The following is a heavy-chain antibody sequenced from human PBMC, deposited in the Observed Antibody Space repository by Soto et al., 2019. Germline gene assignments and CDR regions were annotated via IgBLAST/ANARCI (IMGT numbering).Heavy chain of an antibody. CDR3: ARRDYDILTGYPSPYYYYYGMDV. V-gene: IGHV1-8*01. Sequence: ASVKVSCKASGYTFTSYDINWVRQATGQGLEWMGWMNPNSGNTGYAQKFQGRVTMTRNTSISTAYMELSSLRSEDTAVYYCARRDYDILTGYPSPYYYYYGMDVWGQGTTVTVSS. D-gene: IGHD3-9*01. J-gene: IGHJ6*02. CDR1: GYTFTSYD. CDR2: MNPNSGNT.